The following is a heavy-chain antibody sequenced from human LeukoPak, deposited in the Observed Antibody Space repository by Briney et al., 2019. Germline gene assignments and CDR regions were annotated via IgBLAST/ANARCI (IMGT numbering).Heavy chain of an antibody. V-gene: IGHV7-4-1*02. CDR1: GYTFTNYA. CDR3: ARDQSSSWSHYYYMDV. J-gene: IGHJ6*03. D-gene: IGHD6-13*01. Sequence: ASVKVSCKASGYTFTNYAMNWVRQAPGQGLEWMGWIHPSTGNPTYAQGFTGRFVFSLDTPVSTAYLQISSLKAEDTAVYYCARDQSSSWSHYYYMDVWGKGTTVTVPS. CDR2: IHPSTGNP.